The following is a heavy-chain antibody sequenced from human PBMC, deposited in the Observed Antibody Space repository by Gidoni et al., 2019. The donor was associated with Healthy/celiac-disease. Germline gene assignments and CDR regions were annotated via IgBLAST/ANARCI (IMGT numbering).Heavy chain of an antibody. D-gene: IGHD3-16*02. CDR3: ARADTGRYDYVWGSYRFGEFDY. Sequence: EVQLVESGGGLVKPGGSLRLSCAASGFPFSSYSMNWVRQAPGKGLEGVSSMSSSSSYIYYADSVKGRLTISRDKAKNSLDLQMNSLRAEDTAVYYCARADTGRYDYVWGSYRFGEFDYWGQGTLVTVSS. CDR1: GFPFSSYS. J-gene: IGHJ4*02. CDR2: MSSSSSYI. V-gene: IGHV3-21*01.